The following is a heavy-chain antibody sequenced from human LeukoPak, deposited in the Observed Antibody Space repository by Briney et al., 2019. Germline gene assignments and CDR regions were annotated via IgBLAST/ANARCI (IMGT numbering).Heavy chain of an antibody. CDR3: VRDLWGGSSWYSGSSY. V-gene: IGHV1-18*01. CDR1: GYTFTSYG. Sequence: ASVKVSCKASGYTFTSYGISWVRQAPGQGLEWMGWISAYNGNTNYAQKLQGRVTMTTDTSTSTAYMELRSLRSDDTAVYYCVRDLWGGSSWYSGSSYWGQGTLVTVSS. D-gene: IGHD6-13*01. J-gene: IGHJ4*02. CDR2: ISAYNGNT.